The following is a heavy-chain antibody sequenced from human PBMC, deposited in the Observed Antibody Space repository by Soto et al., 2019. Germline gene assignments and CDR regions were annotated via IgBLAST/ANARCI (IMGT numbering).Heavy chain of an antibody. V-gene: IGHV1-69*13. Sequence: SVKVSCKASGGTFSSYAISWVRQAPGQGLEWMGGIIPIFGTANYAQKFQGRVTITADESTSTAYMELSSPRSEDTAVYYCARVTLPDVLREPLDYWGQGTLVTVSS. D-gene: IGHD3-3*01. CDR3: ARVTLPDVLREPLDY. CDR1: GGTFSSYA. CDR2: IIPIFGTA. J-gene: IGHJ4*02.